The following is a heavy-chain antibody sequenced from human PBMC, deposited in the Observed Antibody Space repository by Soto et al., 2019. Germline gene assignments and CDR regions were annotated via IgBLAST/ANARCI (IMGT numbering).Heavy chain of an antibody. CDR3: ARDRIEAAGTPRFNYYYGMDV. CDR2: IYGGLTT. J-gene: IGHJ6*02. D-gene: IGHD6-13*01. V-gene: IGHV3-53*01. CDR1: GFTVSSTY. Sequence: GGSLRLSCAASGFTVSSTYMTWVRQAPGKGLEWVSVIYGGLTTSYADSVKGRFTISRDNSKNTVFLQMNSLRGEDTAVYYCARDRIEAAGTPRFNYYYGMDVWGQETTVTVSS.